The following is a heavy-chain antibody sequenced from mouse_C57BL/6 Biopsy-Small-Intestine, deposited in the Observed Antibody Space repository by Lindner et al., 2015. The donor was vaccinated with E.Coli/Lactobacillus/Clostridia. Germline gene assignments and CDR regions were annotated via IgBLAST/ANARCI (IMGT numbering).Heavy chain of an antibody. CDR3: ARWNDGYYGDY. J-gene: IGHJ2*01. Sequence: QLQESGAELARPGASVKLSCKASGYIFTSYGISWVKQRTGQGLEWIGEIYPRSGNTYFNEKFKDKATLTADKSSSTAYMELRSLTPEDSAVYFCARWNDGYYGDYWGQGTALTVSS. CDR1: GYIFTSYG. D-gene: IGHD2-3*01. CDR2: IYPRSGNT. V-gene: IGHV1-81*01.